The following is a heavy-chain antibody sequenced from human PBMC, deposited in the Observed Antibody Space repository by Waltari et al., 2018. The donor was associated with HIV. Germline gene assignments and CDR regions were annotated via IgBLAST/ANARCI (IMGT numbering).Heavy chain of an antibody. CDR3: ARGIVVVPAAIPRAKFDY. CDR2: INAGNGNK. J-gene: IGHJ4*02. V-gene: IGHV1-3*01. Sequence: QVQLVQSGAEVKKPGASVKVSCKASGYTFTSYAMHWVRQAPGQRLEWMGWINAGNGNKKESQKFQGRVTITRDTSASTAYMELSSLRSEDTAVYYCARGIVVVPAAIPRAKFDYWGQGTLVTVSS. CDR1: GYTFTSYA. D-gene: IGHD2-2*02.